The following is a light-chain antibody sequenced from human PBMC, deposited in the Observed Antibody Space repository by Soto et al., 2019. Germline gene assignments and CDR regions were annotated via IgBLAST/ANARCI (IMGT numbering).Light chain of an antibody. V-gene: IGKV3-11*01. Sequence: EIVLTQSPATLSLSPGEGATLSCRASQSVGSKLAWFQQKPGQAPRLLIYDASNRATGIPARFSGSGSGTDFTVTISSLEPEDFAVYYCQQRSSWPITFGPGTRLESK. J-gene: IGKJ5*01. CDR1: QSVGSK. CDR2: DAS. CDR3: QQRSSWPIT.